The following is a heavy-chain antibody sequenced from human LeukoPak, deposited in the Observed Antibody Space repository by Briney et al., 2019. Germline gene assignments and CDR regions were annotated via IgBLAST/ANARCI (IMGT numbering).Heavy chain of an antibody. D-gene: IGHD4-11*01. J-gene: IGHJ5*02. CDR3: ARLAVDYSNYVGWFDP. CDR2: IYPDDSDT. CDR1: GYSLTMYW. V-gene: IGHV5-51*01. Sequence: GESLKISRNSFGYSLTMYWNGLVRQSPGEGLELVVIIYPDDSDTRYRPSFQGRVTISADKSISTAYLQWSSLKASDTAMYYCARLAVDYSNYVGWFDPWGQGTLVTVSS.